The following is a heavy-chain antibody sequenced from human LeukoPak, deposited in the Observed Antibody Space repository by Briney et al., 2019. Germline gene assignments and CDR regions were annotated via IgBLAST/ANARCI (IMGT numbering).Heavy chain of an antibody. V-gene: IGHV4-34*01. CDR3: ARVSTYPYYYCYMDV. Sequence: SETLSLTCAVYGGSFSGYYWSWIRQPPGKGLEWIGEINHSGSTNYNPSLKSRVTISVDTSKNQFSLKLSSVTAADTAVYYCARVSTYPYYYCYMDVWGKGTTVTVSS. CDR2: INHSGST. D-gene: IGHD2-21*01. J-gene: IGHJ6*03. CDR1: GGSFSGYY.